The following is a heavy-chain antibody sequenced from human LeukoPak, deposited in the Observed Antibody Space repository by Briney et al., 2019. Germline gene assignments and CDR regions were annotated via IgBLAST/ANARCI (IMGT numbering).Heavy chain of an antibody. Sequence: HGESLKISCKVSEYDFTNYWIGWVRQMPGKGLEWMGIIYPSDSDIRYSPSFQGQVTISADKSISTAYLQWSSLKASDTAMYYCARGDYGDFRVFYTLFDYWGQGTLVTVSS. J-gene: IGHJ4*02. D-gene: IGHD4-17*01. CDR2: IYPSDSDI. V-gene: IGHV5-51*01. CDR1: EYDFTNYW. CDR3: ARGDYGDFRVFYTLFDY.